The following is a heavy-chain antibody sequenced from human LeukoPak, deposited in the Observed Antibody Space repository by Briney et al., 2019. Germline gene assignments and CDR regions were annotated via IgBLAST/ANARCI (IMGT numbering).Heavy chain of an antibody. CDR2: ISYDGSNK. CDR1: GXTFSSYA. CDR3: AREITMVRGVIMVPPDV. V-gene: IGHV3-30-3*01. D-gene: IGHD3-10*01. Sequence: PGGSLRLSCAASGXTFSSYAMHWVRQAPGKGLEWVAVISYDGSNKYYADSVKGRFTISRDNSKNTLYLQMNSLRAEDTAVYYCAREITMVRGVIMVPPDVWGQGTTVTVSS. J-gene: IGHJ6*02.